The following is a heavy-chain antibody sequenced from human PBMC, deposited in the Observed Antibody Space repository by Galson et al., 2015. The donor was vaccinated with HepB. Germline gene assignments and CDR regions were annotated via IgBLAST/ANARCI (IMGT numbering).Heavy chain of an antibody. V-gene: IGHV5-51*01. CDR2: IYPGDSDT. J-gene: IGHJ6*03. D-gene: IGHD3-10*01. Sequence: QSGAEVKKPGESLKISCKGSGYSFTSYWTGWMRQMPGKGLEWMGIIYPGDSDTRYSPSFQGQVTISADKSISTAYLQWSSLKAPDTAMYYCARHSSYGSGSYYNYYYYDYMDVWGKGTTVTVSS. CDR1: GYSFTSYW. CDR3: ARHSSYGSGSYYNYYYYDYMDV.